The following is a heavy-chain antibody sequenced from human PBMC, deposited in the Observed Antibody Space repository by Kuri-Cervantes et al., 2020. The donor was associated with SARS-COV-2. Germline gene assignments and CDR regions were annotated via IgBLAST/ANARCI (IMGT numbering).Heavy chain of an antibody. V-gene: IGHV4-34*01. J-gene: IGHJ1*01. CDR2: INHSGST. CDR1: GGSFSGYY. Sequence: SETLSLTCAVYGGSFSGYYWSWIRQPPGKGLEWIGEINHSGSTNYNPSLKSRVTISVDTSKNQFPLKLSSVTAADTAVYYCARGRYYDSSGFQHWGQGTLVTVSS. D-gene: IGHD3-22*01. CDR3: ARGRYYDSSGFQH.